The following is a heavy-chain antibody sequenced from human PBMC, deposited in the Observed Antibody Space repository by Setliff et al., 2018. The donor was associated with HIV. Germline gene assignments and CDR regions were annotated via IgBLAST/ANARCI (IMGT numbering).Heavy chain of an antibody. Sequence: GESLKISCKGSGYSFTNYWIGWVRQMPRKGPEWMGIIYPGDSDTRYSPSFQGQVTISVDRSISTAYLQWSSLKASDTAMYYCARHGGGNRYNNFWSGYYSFFDYWGQGTRVTVSS. D-gene: IGHD3-3*01. CDR2: IYPGDSDT. CDR1: GYSFTNYW. V-gene: IGHV5-51*01. J-gene: IGHJ4*02. CDR3: ARHGGGNRYNNFWSGYYSFFDY.